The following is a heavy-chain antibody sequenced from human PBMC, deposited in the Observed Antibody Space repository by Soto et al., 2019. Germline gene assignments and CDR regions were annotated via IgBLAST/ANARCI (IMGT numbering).Heavy chain of an antibody. Sequence: QLQLQESGSRLVKPSETLSLTCAVSGGSIDSGAFSLSWIRQPPGKGLEWIGYVTHSGPAYSIPSITGRLTLTVDSSQTLFSLKLTSATAADSAFYYCATIHWAQSSLDYWGRGILVTVSS. CDR2: VTHSGPA. J-gene: IGHJ4*02. V-gene: IGHV4-30-2*01. D-gene: IGHD6-19*01. CDR1: GGSIDSGAFS. CDR3: ATIHWAQSSLDY.